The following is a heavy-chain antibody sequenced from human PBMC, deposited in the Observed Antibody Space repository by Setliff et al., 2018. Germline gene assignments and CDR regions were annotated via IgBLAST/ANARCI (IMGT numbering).Heavy chain of an antibody. J-gene: IGHJ5*02. D-gene: IGHD3-3*01. CDR1: GDSISSGSYY. CDR2: FHTGGST. CDR3: ARAGPTVTFFRVLVISWWDP. V-gene: IGHV4-61*09. Sequence: SETLSLTCTVSGDSISSGSYYWTWIPQPAGKGLEWIGHFHTGGSTNYNRSLRSRVSISVDTSKNQFSLKLSSVTAADTATYYCARAGPTVTFFRVLVISWWDPWGQGSLVTVSS.